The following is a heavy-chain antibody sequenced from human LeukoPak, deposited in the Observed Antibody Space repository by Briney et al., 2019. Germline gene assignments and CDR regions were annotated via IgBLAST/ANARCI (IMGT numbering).Heavy chain of an antibody. Sequence: PSETLSLTCTVSGGSISSSSYYWGWIRQPPGKGLEWIGSIYYSGSTYYHPSLKSRVTISVDTSKNQFSLKLSSVTAADTAVYYCARGTPYPRPHWFTYYYDSSGYYFDYWGQGTLVTVSS. CDR1: GGSISSSSYY. J-gene: IGHJ4*02. D-gene: IGHD3-22*01. CDR2: IYYSGST. V-gene: IGHV4-39*01. CDR3: ARGTPYPRPHWFTYYYDSSGYYFDY.